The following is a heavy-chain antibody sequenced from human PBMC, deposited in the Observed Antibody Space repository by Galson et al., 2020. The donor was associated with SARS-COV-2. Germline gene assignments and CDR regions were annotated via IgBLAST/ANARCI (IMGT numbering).Heavy chain of an antibody. V-gene: IGHV3-15*01. CDR3: TTDPRSGRAGWRDEIQEYSYFDVDV. D-gene: IGHD6-19*01. CDR1: GIIFKNAW. CDR2: IKSDIDGRTA. Sequence: GESLKISCAASGIIFKNAWMSWVRQAPGKGLEWVGRIKSDIDGRTADYAAVVKGRFSIFRDDSVDTLYLDMNSLRIEDTAVYYCTTDPRSGRAGWRDEIQEYSYFDVDVWGQGTTVTVSS. J-gene: IGHJ6*02.